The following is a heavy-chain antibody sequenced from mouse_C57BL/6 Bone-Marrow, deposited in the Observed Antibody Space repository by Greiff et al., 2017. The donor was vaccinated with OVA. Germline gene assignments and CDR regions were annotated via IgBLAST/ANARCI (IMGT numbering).Heavy chain of an antibody. CDR2: IDPENGDT. Sequence: EVQLQQSGAELVRPGASVKLSCTASGFNIKDDYMHWVKQRPEQGLEWIGWIDPENGDTEYASKFQGKATITADTSSNTAYLQLSSLTSEDTAVYYCTPVYYSNDYAMDYWGQGTSVTVSS. J-gene: IGHJ4*01. D-gene: IGHD2-5*01. V-gene: IGHV14-4*01. CDR1: GFNIKDDY. CDR3: TPVYYSNDYAMDY.